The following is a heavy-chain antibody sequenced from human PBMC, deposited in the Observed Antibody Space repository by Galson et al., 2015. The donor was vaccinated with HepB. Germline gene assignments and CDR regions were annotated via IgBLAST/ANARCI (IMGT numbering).Heavy chain of an antibody. CDR1: GFTFSSYA. V-gene: IGHV3-23*01. J-gene: IGHJ3*02. CDR3: ARESAWAFDT. Sequence: SLRLSCAASGFTFSSYAMSWVRQAPGKGPEWVSAIVGGGVDTYHADSVKGRFTISRDNSKNTLYLQMNSLRAEDTAIYYCARESAWAFDTWGQGTMVTVSS. CDR2: IVGGGVDT.